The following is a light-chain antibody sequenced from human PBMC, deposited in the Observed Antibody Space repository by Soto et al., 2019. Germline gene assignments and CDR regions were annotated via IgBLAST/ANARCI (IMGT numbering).Light chain of an antibody. CDR2: GAS. Sequence: EMVMTQSPATLSVSPGERANLSCRASHSVSSNLAWYQQKPGQAPRLLIYGASTRATGIPARFSGSGSGTEFTLPISSLQSEDFAVYYCQQYNNRGTFGQGTKVDIK. J-gene: IGKJ1*01. CDR3: QQYNNRGT. CDR1: HSVSSN. V-gene: IGKV3-15*01.